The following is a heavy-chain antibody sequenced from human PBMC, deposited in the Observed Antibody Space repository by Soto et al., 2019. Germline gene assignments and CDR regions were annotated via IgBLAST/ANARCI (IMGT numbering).Heavy chain of an antibody. D-gene: IGHD3-10*01. CDR3: ARWPRYYYGSGSYLGWFDP. CDR1: GGSISSGDYY. J-gene: IGHJ5*02. Sequence: SLTCTVSGGSISSGDYYWRWIRQPPGKGLEWIGYIYYSGSTYYNPSLKSRVTISVDTSKNQFSLKLSSVTAADTAVYYCARWPRYYYGSGSYLGWFDPWGQGTLVTVSS. CDR2: IYYSGST. V-gene: IGHV4-30-4*01.